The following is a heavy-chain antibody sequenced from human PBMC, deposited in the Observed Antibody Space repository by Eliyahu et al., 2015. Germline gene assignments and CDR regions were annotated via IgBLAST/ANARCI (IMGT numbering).Heavy chain of an antibody. CDR1: GFTFSSXS. J-gene: IGHJ4*02. V-gene: IGHV3-21*01. D-gene: IGHD2-15*01. CDR2: ISSSSSYI. Sequence: EVQLVXSGGGLVKPGGSLXLSCAXSGFTFSSXSMNWVRQAPGKGLEWVSSISSSSSYIYYADSVKGRFTISRDNAKNSLYYCARSFCSGGSCYFLSVDYWGQGTLVTVSS. CDR3: VDY.